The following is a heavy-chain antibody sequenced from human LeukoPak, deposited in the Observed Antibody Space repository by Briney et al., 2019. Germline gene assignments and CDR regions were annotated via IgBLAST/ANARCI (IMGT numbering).Heavy chain of an antibody. D-gene: IGHD3-22*01. Sequence: PGRSLRLFCTASGFTFNNYGMQWVRQATGKGLEGVAVISYGGSNEYYADYVKSRFTISRDNSKNTLSFEMNSLRPEDTAVYHCAKVVLFSGYYPPFDYWGQGNLVTVSS. J-gene: IGHJ4*02. CDR2: ISYGGSNE. CDR1: GFTFNNYG. V-gene: IGHV3-30*18. CDR3: AKVVLFSGYYPPFDY.